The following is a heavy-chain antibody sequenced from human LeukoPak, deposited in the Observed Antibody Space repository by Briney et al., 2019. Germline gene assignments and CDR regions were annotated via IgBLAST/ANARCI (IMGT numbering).Heavy chain of an antibody. CDR1: GFTFSSYW. CDR3: AKDGGSYEYYFDY. Sequence: PGGSLRLSCAASGFTFSSYWMSWVRQAPGKGLEWVSAISGSGGSTYYADSVKGRFTISRDNSKNTLYLQMNSLRAEDTAVYYCAKDGGSYEYYFDYWGQGTLVTVSS. J-gene: IGHJ4*02. CDR2: ISGSGGST. D-gene: IGHD1-26*01. V-gene: IGHV3-23*01.